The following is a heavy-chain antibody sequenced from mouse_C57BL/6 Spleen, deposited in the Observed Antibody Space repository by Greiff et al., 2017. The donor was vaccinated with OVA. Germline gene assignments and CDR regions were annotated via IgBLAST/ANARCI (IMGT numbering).Heavy chain of an antibody. V-gene: IGHV1-72*01. J-gene: IGHJ4*01. CDR1: GYTFTSYW. Sequence: QVQLQQPGAELVKPGASVKLSCKASGYTFTSYWMHWVKQRPGRGLEWIGRIDPNSGGTKYNEKFKSKATLTVDKPSSTAYMQLSSLTYEDSAVYYCARDHGSSHYYAMDYWGQGTSVTVSS. CDR3: ARDHGSSHYYAMDY. D-gene: IGHD1-1*01. CDR2: IDPNSGGT.